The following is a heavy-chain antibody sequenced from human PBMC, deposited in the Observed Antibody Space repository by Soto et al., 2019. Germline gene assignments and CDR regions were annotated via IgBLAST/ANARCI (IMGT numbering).Heavy chain of an antibody. D-gene: IGHD3-22*01. V-gene: IGHV3-23*01. Sequence: PGGSLRLSCAASGFTLSSYAMSWVRQAPGKGLEWVSAISGSGGSTYYADSVKGRFTISRDNSKNTLYLQMNSLRAEDTAVYYCAKGKYYYDSSGYPPLDYWGQGTLVTSPQ. CDR3: AKGKYYYDSSGYPPLDY. CDR1: GFTLSSYA. CDR2: ISGSGGST. J-gene: IGHJ4*02.